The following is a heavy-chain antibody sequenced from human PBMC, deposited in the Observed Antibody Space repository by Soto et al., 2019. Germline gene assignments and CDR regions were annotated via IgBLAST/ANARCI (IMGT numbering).Heavy chain of an antibody. CDR2: IYYSGSA. CDR1: GGSISSYY. D-gene: IGHD3-10*01. Sequence: SETLCLTCTVSGGSISSYYWSWIRQPPGKGLEWIGYIYYSGSANYNPSLKSRVTISVDTPKNQFSLKLNSVTAADTAVYYCARLPLYGSGRAMEYYYYGMDVWGQGTTVTVS. J-gene: IGHJ6*02. CDR3: ARLPLYGSGRAMEYYYYGMDV. V-gene: IGHV4-59*08.